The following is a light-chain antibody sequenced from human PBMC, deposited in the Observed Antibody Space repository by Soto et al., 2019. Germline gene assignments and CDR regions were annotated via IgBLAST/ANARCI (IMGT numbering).Light chain of an antibody. V-gene: IGKV3-20*01. CDR1: QSVSRSY. Sequence: EIVLTQSPATLSLSPGERATLSCRDSPSQSVSRSYLAWYQQKPGQSPRLLIYGGSSRASGIPDRFSGSGSGADFTLTISRLEPEDFAVYYCQQYGTSPPAITFGQGTRLEIK. J-gene: IGKJ5*01. CDR2: GGS. CDR3: QQYGTSPPAIT.